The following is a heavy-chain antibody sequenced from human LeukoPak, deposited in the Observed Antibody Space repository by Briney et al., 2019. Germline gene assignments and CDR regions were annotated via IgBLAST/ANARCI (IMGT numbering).Heavy chain of an antibody. Sequence: SETLSLTCTVSGGSMSSFYWSWIRQPAGQRLEWFGRIYTSGTTNYNPSLKSRVTISVDTSKNQFYLRLSAVTAADTAVYYCARDVDRAAAPYNFDYWGQGILVTVSS. J-gene: IGHJ4*02. CDR1: GGSMSSFY. CDR2: IYTSGTT. CDR3: ARDVDRAAAPYNFDY. D-gene: IGHD6-13*01. V-gene: IGHV4-4*07.